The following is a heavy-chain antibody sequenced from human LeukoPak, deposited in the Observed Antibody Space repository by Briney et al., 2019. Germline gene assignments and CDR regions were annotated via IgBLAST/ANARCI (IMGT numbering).Heavy chain of an antibody. Sequence: ASETLSLTCTVSGGSISSGSYYWSWIRRPAGKGLEWIGRIYTSGSTNYNPSLKSRVTISVDTSKNQFSLKLSSVTATDTAVYYCARVSSTIFGVVITRYFDLWGRGTLVTVSS. CDR2: IYTSGST. CDR3: ARVSSTIFGVVITRYFDL. D-gene: IGHD3-3*01. V-gene: IGHV4-61*02. CDR1: GGSISSGSYY. J-gene: IGHJ2*01.